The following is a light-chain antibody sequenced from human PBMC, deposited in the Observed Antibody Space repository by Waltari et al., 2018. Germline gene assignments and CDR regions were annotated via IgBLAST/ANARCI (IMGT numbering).Light chain of an antibody. Sequence: QSALTQPASVSGSPGQSITASCTGISNYVGIHHFVSWYQHHPGKAPKVVIYDVSYRPSGVSDRFSGSKSGNTASLTISGLQAEDEADYYCSSYTSNNAVFGGGTKLTVL. V-gene: IGLV2-14*03. CDR2: DVS. CDR1: SNYVGIHHF. CDR3: SSYTSNNAV. J-gene: IGLJ3*02.